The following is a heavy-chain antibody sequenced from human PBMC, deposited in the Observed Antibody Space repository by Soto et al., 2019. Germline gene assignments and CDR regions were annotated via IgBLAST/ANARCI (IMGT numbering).Heavy chain of an antibody. CDR3: ARRASFGSLNWFDP. V-gene: IGHV1-8*01. CDR2: MNPGSGDT. Sequence: ASVNVSRKPSGYIFSNYDVSRVRQATGRGFEGMGWMNPGSGDTGYAQKFQGRVNMTRNISIATAYMDLSSLRADDTAIYYCARRASFGSLNWFDPWGQAALATVSP. D-gene: IGHD5-18*01. CDR1: GYIFSNYD. J-gene: IGHJ5*02.